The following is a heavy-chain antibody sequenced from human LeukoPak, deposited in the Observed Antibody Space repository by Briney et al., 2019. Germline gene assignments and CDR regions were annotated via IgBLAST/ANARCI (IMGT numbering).Heavy chain of an antibody. J-gene: IGHJ4*02. CDR3: ARDGVTIFGVAFDY. CDR1: GFTFSSYA. Sequence: GGSLRLSCAASGFTFSSYAMHWVRQAPGKGLEWVAVISYDGSNKYYADSVKGRFTISRDNSKNTLYLQMNSLRAEDTAVYYCARDGVTIFGVAFDYWGQGTLVTVS. V-gene: IGHV3-30*04. CDR2: ISYDGSNK. D-gene: IGHD3-3*01.